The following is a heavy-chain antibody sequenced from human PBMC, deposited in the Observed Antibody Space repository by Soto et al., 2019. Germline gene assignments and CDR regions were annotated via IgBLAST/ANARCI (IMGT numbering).Heavy chain of an antibody. Sequence: ASVTVSCKASGYTFTSYAMNWVRQAPGQGLEWMGWINTNTGNPTYAQGFTGRFVFSLDTSVSTAYLQICSLKAEDTAVYYCARDVVSGYPPPADAFDIWGQGTMVTVSS. CDR3: ARDVVSGYPPPADAFDI. D-gene: IGHD3-22*01. CDR2: INTNTGNP. CDR1: GYTFTSYA. V-gene: IGHV7-4-1*01. J-gene: IGHJ3*02.